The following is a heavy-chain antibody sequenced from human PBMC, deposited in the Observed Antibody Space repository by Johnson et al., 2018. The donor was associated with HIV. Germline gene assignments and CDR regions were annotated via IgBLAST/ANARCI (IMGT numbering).Heavy chain of an antibody. CDR1: GFTFSSYA. Sequence: VQLVESGGGLVQPGGSLRLSCAASGFTFSSYAMSWVRQAPGKGLEWVSAISGGGGSTYYADSVKGRFTISRDNSKNTLYLQMNRLRAEDTAVYYCARGIAAAAITLHAFDIWGQGAVVTVPS. CDR3: ARGIAAAAITLHAFDI. J-gene: IGHJ3*02. V-gene: IGHV3-23*04. D-gene: IGHD6-13*01. CDR2: ISGGGGST.